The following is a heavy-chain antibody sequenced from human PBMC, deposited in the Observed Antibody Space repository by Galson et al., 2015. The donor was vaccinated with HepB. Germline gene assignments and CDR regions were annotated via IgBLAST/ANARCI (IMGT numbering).Heavy chain of an antibody. Sequence: SLRLSCAASGFNFSLYSMHWVRQAPGKGLEWVSSISSSGSYIYYGDSVKGRCTVSRDSAETSVYLQMNSLRGDDTAVYYCARALPSGIRGGRVFDHWGQGTLVTVSS. CDR2: ISSSGSYI. J-gene: IGHJ4*02. CDR3: ARALPSGIRGGRVFDH. D-gene: IGHD3-10*01. CDR1: GFNFSLYS. V-gene: IGHV3-21*01.